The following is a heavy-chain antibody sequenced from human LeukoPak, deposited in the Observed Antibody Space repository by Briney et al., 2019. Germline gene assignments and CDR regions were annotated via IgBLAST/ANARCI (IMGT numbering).Heavy chain of an antibody. CDR3: ARAPGDTAMVDY. Sequence: ASVKVSCKASGYTFTGYYMHWVRQAPGQGLEWMGWINPNSGGTNYAQKFQGRVTMTRDTSISTAYMELSRLRSDDTAVYYCARAPGDTAMVDYWGQGTLATVSS. CDR1: GYTFTGYY. V-gene: IGHV1-2*02. CDR2: INPNSGGT. D-gene: IGHD5-18*01. J-gene: IGHJ4*02.